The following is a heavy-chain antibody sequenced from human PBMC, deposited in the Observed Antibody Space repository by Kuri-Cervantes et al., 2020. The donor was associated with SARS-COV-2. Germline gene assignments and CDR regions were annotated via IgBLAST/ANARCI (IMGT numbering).Heavy chain of an antibody. V-gene: IGHV3-21*01. CDR2: ISSSSSYI. D-gene: IGHD6-13*01. CDR1: GFTFSSYA. J-gene: IGHJ3*02. Sequence: GESLKISCAASGFTFSSYAMSWVRQAPGKGLEWVSSISSSSSYIYYADSVKGRFTISRDNAKNSLYLQMNSLRAEDTAVYHCARERGSSWYSSKAFDIWGQGTMVTVSS. CDR3: ARERGSSWYSSKAFDI.